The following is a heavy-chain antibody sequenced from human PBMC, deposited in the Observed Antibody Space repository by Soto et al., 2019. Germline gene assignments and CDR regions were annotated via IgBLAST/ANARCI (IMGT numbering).Heavy chain of an antibody. CDR3: AKPVRGIAGANYDS. V-gene: IGHV3-43*01. CDR2: ISWDGQTS. CDR1: GFPSVDYA. D-gene: IGHD3-16*01. Sequence: GGSLRLSCAASGFPSVDYAMHWVRQAPGQGLEWVSVISWDGQTSYFAASVRGLFTISRDNSKNFLYLYMSGLRPEDTALYYCAKPVRGIAGANYDSWGQGALVTVSS. J-gene: IGHJ5*02.